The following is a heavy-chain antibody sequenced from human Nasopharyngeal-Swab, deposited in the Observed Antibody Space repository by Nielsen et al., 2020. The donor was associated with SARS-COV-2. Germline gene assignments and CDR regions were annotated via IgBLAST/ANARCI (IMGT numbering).Heavy chain of an antibody. CDR2: IKSKTDGGTT. CDR3: TTGATPLGYYGMDV. V-gene: IGHV3-15*01. CDR1: GFPLSNAW. Sequence: GESLKISCAASGFPLSNAWMSWVRQAPGKGLEWAARIKSKTDGGTTDYAAPVKGRFTISRDDSKNTLYLQMNSLKTEDTAVYYCTTGATPLGYYGMDVWGQGTTVTVSS. J-gene: IGHJ6*02. D-gene: IGHD2-15*01.